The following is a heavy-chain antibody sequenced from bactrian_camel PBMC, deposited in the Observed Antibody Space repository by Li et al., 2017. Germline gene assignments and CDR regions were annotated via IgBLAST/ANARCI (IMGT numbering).Heavy chain of an antibody. Sequence: HVQLVESGGGSVQGGGSLRLSCAASGCTNSIKCMGWIRQAPGKERELVAAIYTGAGSTYYADSVKGRFTISIDNAKKTVYLQMNSLKPEDTAMYYCAVAESAVVAGLSDFTHLGQGTQVTVS. J-gene: IGHJ4*01. CDR2: IYTGAGST. D-gene: IGHD6*01. CDR1: GCTNSIKC. CDR3: AVAESAVVAGLSDFTH. V-gene: IGHV3S54*01.